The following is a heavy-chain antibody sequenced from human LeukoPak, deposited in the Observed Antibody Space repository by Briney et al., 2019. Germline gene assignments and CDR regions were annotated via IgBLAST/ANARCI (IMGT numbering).Heavy chain of an antibody. J-gene: IGHJ4*02. CDR3: GRSSGWFNY. CDR2: IHYDGSNK. D-gene: IGHD6-19*01. V-gene: IGHV3-30*02. CDR1: GFTFSSYG. Sequence: GGSLRLSCAASGFTFSSYGMHWVRQAPGKGLEWVASIHYDGSNKYYADSVKGRFTISRDNSKNTLYLQMNSLRGEDSAVYYCGRSSGWFNYWGQGTLVTVSS.